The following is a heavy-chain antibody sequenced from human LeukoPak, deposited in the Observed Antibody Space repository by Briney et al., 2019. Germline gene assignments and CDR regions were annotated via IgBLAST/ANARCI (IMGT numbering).Heavy chain of an antibody. CDR1: GASISSYY. V-gene: IGHV4-4*07. CDR2: LQPSGAT. J-gene: IGHJ5*02. D-gene: IGHD1-14*01. CDR3: ARDSTGTAFDP. Sequence: SETLSLTCIVSGASISSYYWSWIRHPAGKELEWVGRLQPSGATNYNPSLESRVTMSVDTSKNQFSLSLTSVTAADTAVYYCARDSTGTAFDPWGQGTLVTVSS.